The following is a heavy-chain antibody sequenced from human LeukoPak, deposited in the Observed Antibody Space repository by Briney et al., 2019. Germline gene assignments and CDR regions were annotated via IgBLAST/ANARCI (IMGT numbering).Heavy chain of an antibody. CDR1: GGSISSSSYY. CDR3: ARGYCSGGSCYSYYYYNYMDV. Sequence: SETLSPTCTVSGGSISSSSYYWGWIRQPPGKGLEWIGSIHYSGSTNYNPSLKSRVTISVDTSKNQFSLKLSSVTAADTAVYYCARGYCSGGSCYSYYYYNYMDVWGKGTTVTVSS. CDR2: IHYSGST. J-gene: IGHJ6*03. D-gene: IGHD2-15*01. V-gene: IGHV4-39*07.